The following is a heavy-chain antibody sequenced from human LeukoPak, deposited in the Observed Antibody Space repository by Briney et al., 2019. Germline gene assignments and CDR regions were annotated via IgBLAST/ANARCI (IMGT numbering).Heavy chain of an antibody. D-gene: IGHD4/OR15-4a*01. CDR2: LSGSGSST. CDR1: GFIFNKHA. CDR3: AKERDYGPADY. V-gene: IGHV3-23*01. J-gene: IGHJ4*02. Sequence: GGSLRLSCVASGFIFNKHAMSWVRQAPGKGLEWVSGLSGSGSSTDYADSVKGRFTVSRDNSKNTLFLQMNSLRAEDTAIYYCAKERDYGPADYWGQGTLVIVSS.